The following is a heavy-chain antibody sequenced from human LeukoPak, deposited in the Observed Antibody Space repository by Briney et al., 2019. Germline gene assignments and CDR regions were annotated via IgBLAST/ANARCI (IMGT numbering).Heavy chain of an antibody. J-gene: IGHJ4*02. V-gene: IGHV3-11*04. CDR2: ISSSGSTI. Sequence: GGSLRLSCAASGFTFSDYYMSWIRQAPGKGLEWVSYISSSGSTIYYADSVKGRFTISRDNAKNSLYLQMNSLRAEDTAVYYCARENYDSSSWYFDYWGQGTLVTVSS. CDR1: GFTFSDYY. D-gene: IGHD6-13*01. CDR3: ARENYDSSSWYFDY.